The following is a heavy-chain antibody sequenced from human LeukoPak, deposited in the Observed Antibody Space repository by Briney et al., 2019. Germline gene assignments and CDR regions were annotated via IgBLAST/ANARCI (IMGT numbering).Heavy chain of an antibody. CDR1: GYTFTGYY. V-gene: IGHV1-2*02. J-gene: IGHJ5*02. Sequence: ASVKVPCKASGYTFTGYYMHWVRQAPGQGLEWMGWINPSSGGTNYAQKFQGRVTMTRDTSISTAYMELSRLISDDTAVYYCARHMTTANNWFDPWGQGTLVTVPS. CDR2: INPSSGGT. CDR3: ARHMTTANNWFDP. D-gene: IGHD4-17*01.